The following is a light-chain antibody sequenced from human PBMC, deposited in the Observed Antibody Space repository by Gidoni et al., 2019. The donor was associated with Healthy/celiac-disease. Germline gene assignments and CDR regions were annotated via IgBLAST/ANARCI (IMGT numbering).Light chain of an antibody. CDR3: YSAADNNLRV. J-gene: IGLJ3*02. V-gene: IGLV3-27*01. CDR1: VLAKKY. CDR2: KDS. Sequence: SYELTQPSSVSVSPVQTARITCSGDVLAKKYARWFQQKPGQAPVLVIYKDSERPSGIPERVSGSSSGTTVTLTISGAQVEDEADYYCYSAADNNLRVFGGGTKLTVL.